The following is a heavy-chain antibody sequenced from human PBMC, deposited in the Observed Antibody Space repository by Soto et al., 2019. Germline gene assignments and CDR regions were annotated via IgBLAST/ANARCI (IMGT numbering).Heavy chain of an antibody. Sequence: SETLSLTCTVSGGSISSSAYYWGWIRQPPGKGLEWIGTIYYSGSTYYNPSLKSRVTISVDTSKNQFSLKLSSVTAADTAVYYCARGSPFLLWFGESKYYFDYWGQGTLVTVSS. CDR1: GGSISSSAYY. CDR3: ARGSPFLLWFGESKYYFDY. J-gene: IGHJ4*02. V-gene: IGHV4-39*01. D-gene: IGHD3-10*01. CDR2: IYYSGST.